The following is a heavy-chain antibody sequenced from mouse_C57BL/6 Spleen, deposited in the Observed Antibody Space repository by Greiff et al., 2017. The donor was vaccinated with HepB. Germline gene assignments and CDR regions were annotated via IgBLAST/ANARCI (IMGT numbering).Heavy chain of an antibody. CDR3: ARSTGGDY. Sequence: EVQLQQSGPELVKPGASVKISCKASGYTFTDYYMNWVKQSHGKSLEWIGDINPNNGGTSYNQKFKGKATLTVDKSSSTAYMELRSLTSEDSAVYYCARSTGGDYWGQGTTLTVSS. CDR2: INPNNGGT. CDR1: GYTFTDYY. D-gene: IGHD1-1*01. J-gene: IGHJ2*01. V-gene: IGHV1-26*01.